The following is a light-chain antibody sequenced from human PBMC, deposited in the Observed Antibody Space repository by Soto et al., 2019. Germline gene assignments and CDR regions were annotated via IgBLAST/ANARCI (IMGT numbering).Light chain of an antibody. CDR2: ENN. Sequence: QSVLTQPPSGLRAPGQKVTTPCPGTASTIGNNYVSWYQQFPGTAPKLLIYENNKRPSGIPDRFSGSKSGTSATLGITGLQTGDEADYYCGTWDSSLSARVFGGGTKLTVL. CDR3: GTWDSSLSARV. CDR1: ASTIGNNY. V-gene: IGLV1-51*02. J-gene: IGLJ3*02.